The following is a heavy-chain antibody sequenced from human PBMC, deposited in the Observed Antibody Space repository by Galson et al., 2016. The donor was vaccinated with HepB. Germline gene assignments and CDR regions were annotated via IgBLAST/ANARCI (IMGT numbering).Heavy chain of an antibody. J-gene: IGHJ5*02. V-gene: IGHV1-69*08. Sequence: SVKVSCKASGGTFSSYSLSWVREAPGQGLEWMGAIIPILDTTKSALRFQDRLTLTADKSTNTAYMELSSLTSEDTAVYYCARYLGTQIVFDPWGQGTLVTVSS. D-gene: IGHD1-14*01. CDR3: ARYLGTQIVFDP. CDR2: IIPILDTT. CDR1: GGTFSSYS.